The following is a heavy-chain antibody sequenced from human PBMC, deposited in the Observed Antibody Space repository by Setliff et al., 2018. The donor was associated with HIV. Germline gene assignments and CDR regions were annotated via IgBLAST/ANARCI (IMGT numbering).Heavy chain of an antibody. CDR3: ARGGFTFRYAKYWFDP. J-gene: IGHJ5*02. D-gene: IGHD2-15*01. CDR1: GGSISSYY. CDR2: IYTSGST. Sequence: SETLSLTCTVSGGSISSYYWSWIRQPPGKGLEWIGYIYTSGSTNYNPSLKSRVTISVDTSKNQFSLKLSSVTAADTAVYYCARGGFTFRYAKYWFDPWGQGTLVTVS. V-gene: IGHV4-4*08.